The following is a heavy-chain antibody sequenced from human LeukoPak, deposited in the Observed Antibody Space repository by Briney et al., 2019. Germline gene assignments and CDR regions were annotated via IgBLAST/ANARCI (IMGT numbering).Heavy chain of an antibody. D-gene: IGHD6-19*01. J-gene: IGHJ4*02. Sequence: QTLSLTCAISGDSVSSDSAAWNWIRQCPSRGLEWLERTYYRSKWYNDYTVSVKSRITINPDTSKNQFSLHLNSLTPDDTAVYYCAREDASGWLNWGQGALVTVSS. V-gene: IGHV6-1*01. CDR1: GDSVSSDSAA. CDR2: TYYRSKWYN. CDR3: AREDASGWLN.